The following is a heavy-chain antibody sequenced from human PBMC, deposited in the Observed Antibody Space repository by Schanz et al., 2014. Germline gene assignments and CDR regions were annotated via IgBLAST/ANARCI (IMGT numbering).Heavy chain of an antibody. V-gene: IGHV3-23*04. Sequence: EVQLVESGGCLAQPGGSLRLSCVASGFMFTKYAMNWVRQAPGKGLEWVSGISGTGTKTYYADSVKSRFTISRDNSKNTVFLQMSSLRADDTALYYCAKDIGGAVAAPVYDSWGQGTLVTVSS. J-gene: IGHJ4*02. CDR3: AKDIGGAVAAPVYDS. CDR1: GFMFTKYA. D-gene: IGHD2-15*01. CDR2: ISGTGTKT.